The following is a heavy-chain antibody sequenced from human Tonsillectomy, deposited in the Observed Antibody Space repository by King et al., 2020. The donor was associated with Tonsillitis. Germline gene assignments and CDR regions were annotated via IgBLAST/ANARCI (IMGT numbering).Heavy chain of an antibody. D-gene: IGHD2-2*02. Sequence: QLVQSGAEVKKPGASVKVSCKASGYTFTGYYMHWVRQAPGQGLEWMGWINPNSGGTNYAQKFQGRVTMTRDTSISTAYMELSRLRSDDTAVYYCARDGCSSTSCYIWPSGYYYYMDVWGKGTTVTVSS. J-gene: IGHJ6*03. CDR3: ARDGCSSTSCYIWPSGYYYYMDV. V-gene: IGHV1-2*02. CDR2: INPNSGGT. CDR1: GYTFTGYY.